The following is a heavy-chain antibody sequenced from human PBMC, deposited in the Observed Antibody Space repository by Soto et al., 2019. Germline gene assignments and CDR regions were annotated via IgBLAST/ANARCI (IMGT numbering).Heavy chain of an antibody. J-gene: IGHJ4*02. CDR2: SSATGAGT. CDR3: AKDRRAGGNYGFYSDF. CDR1: GFTFSSYG. V-gene: IGHV3-23*01. Sequence: EVQLLESGEGLVQPGGSLRLSGAASGFTFSSYGMTWVREAPGKGLEWVSFSSATGAGTYYADSVKGRFTISRDNSKNTLYLQMTSLRADDTAVYYCAKDRRAGGNYGFYSDFWGQGALVIVSS. D-gene: IGHD1-7*01.